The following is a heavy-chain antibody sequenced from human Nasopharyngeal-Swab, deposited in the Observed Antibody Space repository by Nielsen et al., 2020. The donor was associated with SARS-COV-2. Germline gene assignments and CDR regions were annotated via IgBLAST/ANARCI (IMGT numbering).Heavy chain of an antibody. CDR3: ARDHYYYGMDV. J-gene: IGHJ6*02. CDR2: ISSSGSTI. Sequence: GESLKISCAASGFTFSDYYMSWIRQAPGKGLEWVSYISSSGSTIYYADSVKGRFTISRDNAKNSLYLQMNSLRAEDTAVCYCARDHYYYGMDVWGQGTTVTVSS. CDR1: GFTFSDYY. V-gene: IGHV3-11*01.